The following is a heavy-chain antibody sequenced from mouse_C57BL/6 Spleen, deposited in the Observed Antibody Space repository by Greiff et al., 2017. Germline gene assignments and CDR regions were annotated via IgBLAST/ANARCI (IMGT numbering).Heavy chain of an antibody. CDR2: IDPNSGGT. Sequence: QVQLQQPGAELVKPGASVKLSCKASGYTFTSYWMHWVKQRPGRGLEWIGSIDPNSGGTKYNENFKSKATLTVDKPSSTAYMQLSMLTSEDSADYYCVRYNLSIYYDYGDYFDYWGQGTTLTVSA. CDR1: GYTFTSYW. CDR3: VRYNLSIYYDYGDYFDY. D-gene: IGHD2-4*01. V-gene: IGHV1-72*01. J-gene: IGHJ2*01.